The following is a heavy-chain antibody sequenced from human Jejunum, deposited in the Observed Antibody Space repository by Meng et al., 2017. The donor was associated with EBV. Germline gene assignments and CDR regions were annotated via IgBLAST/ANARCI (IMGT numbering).Heavy chain of an antibody. CDR3: VRGPPPDT. CDR1: GFTLSSYW. CDR2: INSDGSKT. J-gene: IGHJ5*02. Sequence: EVQRVGAGGGLVQPGHSLGLSCAASGFTLSSYWRHWVSKAPGKGLVWVSRINSDGSKTNYADSVKGRFTISRDIAKNTLYLQLNSLRADETAVYYCVRGPPPDTWGQGTLVTVSS. V-gene: IGHV3-74*01.